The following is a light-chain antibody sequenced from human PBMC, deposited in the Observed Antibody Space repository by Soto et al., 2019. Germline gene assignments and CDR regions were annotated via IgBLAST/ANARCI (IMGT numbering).Light chain of an antibody. J-gene: IGKJ1*01. CDR1: ESIRTW. Sequence: DIPMTQSHSTLSASIGDRVTITCRASESIRTWLAWYQHKPGKAPKFLIYDASSLESGVPSRFSGSGSGTEFTLTISNLQPDDFATYFCQQYNNYPMTFGQGTKVEIK. CDR2: DAS. CDR3: QQYNNYPMT. V-gene: IGKV1-5*01.